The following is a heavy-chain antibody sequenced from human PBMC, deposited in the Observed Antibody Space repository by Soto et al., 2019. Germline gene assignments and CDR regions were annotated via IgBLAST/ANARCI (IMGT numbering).Heavy chain of an antibody. V-gene: IGHV3-7*03. J-gene: IGHJ4*02. CDR2: MNEDGSER. CDR3: ARDRAYSRFDY. Sequence: EVQLVESGGGLVQPGGSLRLSCAVSGFSFSSAWMTWIRQAPGKGLERVAIMNEDGSERYYVDSVKGRFTISRDNAKNALFLQMKSLTVEDTAVYFCARDRAYSRFDYWGQGSLVTVSS. D-gene: IGHD4-4*01. CDR1: GFSFSSAW.